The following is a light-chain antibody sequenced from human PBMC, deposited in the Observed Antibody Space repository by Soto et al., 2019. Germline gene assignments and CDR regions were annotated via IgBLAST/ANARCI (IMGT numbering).Light chain of an antibody. J-gene: IGKJ2*01. CDR2: DAS. CDR1: QDISNY. CDR3: QQYYNLPYT. Sequence: DIQMTQSPSSLSASVGDRVTITCQASQDISNYLNWYQQKPGKAPKLLIYDASNLETGVPSRFSGSGSGTDFTFTISSLQPEDIATSFCQQYYNLPYTFGHGTKLQIK. V-gene: IGKV1-33*01.